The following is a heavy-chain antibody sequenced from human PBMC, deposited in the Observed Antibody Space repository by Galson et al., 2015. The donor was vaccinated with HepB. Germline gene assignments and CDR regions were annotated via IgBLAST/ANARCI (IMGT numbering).Heavy chain of an antibody. J-gene: IGHJ4*02. CDR3: AAEREGVES. Sequence: SVKVSCKASGGTFSSYTISWVRQAPGQGLEFMGRIIPVIGLSHYAQKFQSRVTISADESTSTAYMELSTLKSEDTAVYFCAAEREGVESWGQGTLVTVSS. D-gene: IGHD6-25*01. V-gene: IGHV1-69*02. CDR1: GGTFSSYT. CDR2: IIPVIGLS.